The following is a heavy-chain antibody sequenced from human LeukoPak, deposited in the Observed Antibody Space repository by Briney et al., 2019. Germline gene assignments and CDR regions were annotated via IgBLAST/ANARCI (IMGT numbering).Heavy chain of an antibody. CDR2: ISYDGSNK. Sequence: PGRSLRLSCAASRFTFSSYTMHWVRQAPGKGLEWVSLISYDGSNKYYADSVKGRFTISRDNSKNTLYLQMNSLRAEDTAVYYCARDQYVVRGVIITPHFDYWGQGTWSPSPQ. V-gene: IGHV3-30*04. J-gene: IGHJ4*02. CDR1: RFTFSSYT. CDR3: ARDQYVVRGVIITPHFDY. D-gene: IGHD3-10*01.